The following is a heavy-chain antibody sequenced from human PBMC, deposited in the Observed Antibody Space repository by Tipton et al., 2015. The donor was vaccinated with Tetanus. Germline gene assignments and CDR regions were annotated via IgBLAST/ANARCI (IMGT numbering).Heavy chain of an antibody. Sequence: SLRLSCAGSGFTFSSYGMHWVRQAPGKGLEWVAVISYDGKNEYFADSVKGRFTISRDNSKNTLFLQMNSLRAEDTAVYYCAKDRNDLFPCYYPLGMAAWGQGTTVTVSS. CDR3: AKDRNDLFPCYYPLGMAA. CDR2: ISYDGKNE. J-gene: IGHJ6*02. CDR1: GFTFSSYG. D-gene: IGHD3-22*01. V-gene: IGHV3-30*18.